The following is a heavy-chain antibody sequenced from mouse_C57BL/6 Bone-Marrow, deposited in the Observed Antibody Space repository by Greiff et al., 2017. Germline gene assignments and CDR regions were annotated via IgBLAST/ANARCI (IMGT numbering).Heavy chain of an antibody. CDR1: GYTFTSYW. CDR2: IHPSDSDT. D-gene: IGHD1-1*01. V-gene: IGHV1-74*01. J-gene: IGHJ1*03. Sequence: VQLQQPGAELVKPGASVKVSCKASGYTFTSYWMHWVKQRPGQGLEWIGRIHPSDSDTNYNQKFKGKATLTVDKSSSTAYMQLSRLTSEDSAVYYCAREIIWGTWYFDVWGTGTTVTVSS. CDR3: AREIIWGTWYFDV.